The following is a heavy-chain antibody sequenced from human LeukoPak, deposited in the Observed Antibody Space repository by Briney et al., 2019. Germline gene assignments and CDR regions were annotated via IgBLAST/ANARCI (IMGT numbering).Heavy chain of an antibody. Sequence: GGSLRLSCAASGFTFSSYAMSWVRQAPGKGLEGVSAISGSGGSIYYADSVKGRFTISRDNSKNTLYLQMNSRRAEDTAVYYCAKDQDYDFWSGYYGLYNWFDPWGQGTLVTVSS. CDR1: GFTFSSYA. J-gene: IGHJ5*02. CDR3: AKDQDYDFWSGYYGLYNWFDP. D-gene: IGHD3-3*01. CDR2: ISGSGGSI. V-gene: IGHV3-23*01.